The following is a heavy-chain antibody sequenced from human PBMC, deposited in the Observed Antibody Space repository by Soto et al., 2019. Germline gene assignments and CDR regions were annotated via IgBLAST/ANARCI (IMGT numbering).Heavy chain of an antibody. CDR1: GGSFIGYY. J-gene: IGHJ4*02. CDR3: ARIRGLSAYYGSGSYKKHPFDY. D-gene: IGHD3-10*01. V-gene: IGHV4-34*01. Sequence: PSETLSLTCAVYGGSFIGYYCIFIRHPPFKWLEWIVEINHSGSTNYNPSLKSRVTISVDTSKNQFSLKLSSVTAADTAVYYCARIRGLSAYYGSGSYKKHPFDYWGQGTLVTVSS. CDR2: INHSGST.